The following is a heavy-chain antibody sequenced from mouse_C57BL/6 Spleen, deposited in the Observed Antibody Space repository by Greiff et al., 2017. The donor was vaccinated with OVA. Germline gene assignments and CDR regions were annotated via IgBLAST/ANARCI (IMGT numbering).Heavy chain of an antibody. CDR3: ARGRDGYDVSR. D-gene: IGHD2-2*01. CDR2: IHPNSGST. V-gene: IGHV1-64*01. Sequence: QVQLQQPGAELVKPGASVKLSCKASGYTFTSYWMHWVKQRPGQGLEWIGIIHPNSGSTNYNEKFKSKATLTVDKSSSTANMQLGSLTSEDSAVYYCARGRDGYDVSRWGQGTLVTVSA. CDR1: GYTFTSYW. J-gene: IGHJ3*02.